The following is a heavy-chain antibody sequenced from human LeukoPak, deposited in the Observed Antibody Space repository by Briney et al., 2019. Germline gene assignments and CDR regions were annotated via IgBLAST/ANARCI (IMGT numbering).Heavy chain of an antibody. CDR3: AKAGLTWHSGSYSDY. V-gene: IGHV3-23*01. CDR2: ISGSGGST. D-gene: IGHD1-26*01. CDR1: GFTFSSYA. J-gene: IGHJ4*02. Sequence: GGSLRLSCAASGFTFSSYAMSWVRQAPGKGLEWVSAISGSGGSTYYADSVKGRFTISRDNSKNTLYLQMSSLRAEDTAVYYCAKAGLTWHSGSYSDYRGQGTLVTVSS.